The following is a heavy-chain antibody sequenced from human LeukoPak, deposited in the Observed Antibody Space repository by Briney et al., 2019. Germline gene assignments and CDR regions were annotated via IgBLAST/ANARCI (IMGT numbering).Heavy chain of an antibody. CDR1: GYSISTGYY. V-gene: IGHV4-38-2*01. Sequence: PSETLSLTCAVSGYSISTGYYWGWIRQPPGKGLEWIGITYHSGNTYYNPSLKGRVTISVDTSKNQFSLKLSSVTAADTAVYYCARQEVSRGFDYWGQGTLVTVSS. CDR3: ARQEVSRGFDY. J-gene: IGHJ4*02. CDR2: TYHSGNT.